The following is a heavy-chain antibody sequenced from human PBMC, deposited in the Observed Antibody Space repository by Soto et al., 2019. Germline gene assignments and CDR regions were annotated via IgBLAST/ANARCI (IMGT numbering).Heavy chain of an antibody. V-gene: IGHV3-53*01. Sequence: GGSLRLSCAASGFTVSDNYMSWVRQAPGKGLEWISLMFSGGSTYYADSVKGRFTISRDDSKSIAYLQMNSLKTEDTAVYYCAREGQWLIPPYYYAMDVWGQGTTVTVSS. CDR3: AREGQWLIPPYYYAMDV. CDR1: GFTVSDNY. D-gene: IGHD6-19*01. CDR2: MFSGGST. J-gene: IGHJ6*02.